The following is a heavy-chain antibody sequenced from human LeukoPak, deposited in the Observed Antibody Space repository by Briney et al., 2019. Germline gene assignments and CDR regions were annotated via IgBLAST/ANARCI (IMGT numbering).Heavy chain of an antibody. CDR1: GFTFSSYS. J-gene: IGHJ3*02. V-gene: IGHV3-21*01. D-gene: IGHD2-2*01. CDR3: ARDGPSRYCSSTSCSLDAFDI. CDR2: ISSSSSYI. Sequence: GGSLRLSCAASGFTFSSYSMNWVRQAPGKGLEWVSSISSSSSYIYYADSEKGRFTISRDNAKNSLYLQMNSLRAEDTAVYYCARDGPSRYCSSTSCSLDAFDIWGQGTMVTVSS.